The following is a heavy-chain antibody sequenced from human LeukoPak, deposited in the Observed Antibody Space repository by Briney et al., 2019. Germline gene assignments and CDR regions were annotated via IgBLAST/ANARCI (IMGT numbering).Heavy chain of an antibody. CDR3: ARLAKGTDYYDSSGYPYYFDY. CDR2: IYPGDSDT. V-gene: IGHV5-51*01. Sequence: GESLKISCKGSGYSFTSYWIGWVRQMPGKGLEWMGIIYPGDSDTRYSPSFQGQVTISADKSISTAYLQWSSLKASDTAMYYCARLAKGTDYYDSSGYPYYFDYWGQGTLVTVSS. J-gene: IGHJ4*02. CDR1: GYSFTSYW. D-gene: IGHD3-22*01.